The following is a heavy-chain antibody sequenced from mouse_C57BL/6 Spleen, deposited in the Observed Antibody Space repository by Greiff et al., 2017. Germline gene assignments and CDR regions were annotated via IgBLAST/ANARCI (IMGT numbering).Heavy chain of an antibody. CDR3: AKTAQSTLFAD. J-gene: IGHJ3*01. CDR1: GYTFTSYW. D-gene: IGHD3-2*02. CDR2: LHPSDSDT. V-gene: IGHV1-74*01. Sequence: QVQLQQPGAELVKPGASVKVSCKASGYTFTSYWMPWVKQRPGQGLEWIGRLHPSDSDTNYNQKFKGKATLTVDKASSTAYMQLSSLTAEDSAVYCCAKTAQSTLFADWGQGTLVTVSA.